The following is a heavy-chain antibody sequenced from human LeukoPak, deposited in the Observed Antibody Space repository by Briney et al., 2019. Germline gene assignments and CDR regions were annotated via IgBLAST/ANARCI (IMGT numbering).Heavy chain of an antibody. CDR2: INPSGGST. V-gene: IGHV1-46*01. J-gene: IGHJ4*02. CDR1: GYTFTSYY. D-gene: IGHD3-3*01. Sequence: ASVKVSCKASGYTFTSYYMHWVRQAPGQGLEWIGIINPSGGSTSYAQKFQGRVTMTRDTSTSTVYMELSSLRSEDTAVYYCARDLGYYDFWSGYSHFDYWGQGTLVTVSS. CDR3: ARDLGYYDFWSGYSHFDY.